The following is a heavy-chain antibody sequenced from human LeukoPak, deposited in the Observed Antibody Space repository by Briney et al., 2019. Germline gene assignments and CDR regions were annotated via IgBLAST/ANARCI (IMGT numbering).Heavy chain of an antibody. CDR2: INPSGGST. V-gene: IGHV1-46*03. J-gene: IGHJ3*02. D-gene: IGHD5-18*01. CDR1: GYTFTSYY. Sequence: ASVKVSCKASGYTFTSYYMHWVRQAPGQGLEWMGIINPSGGSTSYAQKFQGRVTMTRDTSTSTVYMELSSLRSEDTAVYYCARCLIGCSYGYRAFDIWGQGTMVTVSS. CDR3: ARCLIGCSYGYRAFDI.